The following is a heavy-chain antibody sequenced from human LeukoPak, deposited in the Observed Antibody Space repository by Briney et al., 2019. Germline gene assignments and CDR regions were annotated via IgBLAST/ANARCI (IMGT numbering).Heavy chain of an antibody. CDR2: IVPTPAIT. CDR3: ARRADCGGCCFINYFDS. Sequence: SVKVSCKVSGGTFSSYAISWVRQAPGQGLEWMGRIVPTPAITNYAQNFQGRVTITADKSSNTVYMELSSLRSEDTAVYYCARRADCGGCCFINYFDSWGQGTLVTVSS. D-gene: IGHD2-21*01. V-gene: IGHV1-69*04. J-gene: IGHJ4*02. CDR1: GGTFSSYA.